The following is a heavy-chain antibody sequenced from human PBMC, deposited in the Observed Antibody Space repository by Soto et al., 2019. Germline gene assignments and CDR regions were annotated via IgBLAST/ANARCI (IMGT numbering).Heavy chain of an antibody. CDR3: ARDPLSGYDLDY. Sequence: GASVTVSCKASGGTFSSYTISWVRQAPGQGLEWMGRIIPILGIANYAQKFQGRVTITADKSTSTAYMELSSLRSEDTAVYYCARDPLSGYDLDYWGQGTLVTVSS. J-gene: IGHJ4*02. CDR2: IIPILGIA. D-gene: IGHD5-12*01. V-gene: IGHV1-69*04. CDR1: GGTFSSYT.